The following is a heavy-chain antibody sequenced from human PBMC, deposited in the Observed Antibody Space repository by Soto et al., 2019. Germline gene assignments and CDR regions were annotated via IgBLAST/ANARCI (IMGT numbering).Heavy chain of an antibody. CDR2: IYTSGST. Sequence: PSETLSLTCTVSGGSISSYYWSWIRQPAGKGLEWIGRIYTSGSTNYNPSLKSRVTMSVDTSKNQFSLKLSSVTAADTAVYYCARDGGSSWYGYVDYWGQGTLVTVSS. V-gene: IGHV4-4*07. D-gene: IGHD6-13*01. CDR3: ARDGGSSWYGYVDY. CDR1: GGSISSYY. J-gene: IGHJ4*02.